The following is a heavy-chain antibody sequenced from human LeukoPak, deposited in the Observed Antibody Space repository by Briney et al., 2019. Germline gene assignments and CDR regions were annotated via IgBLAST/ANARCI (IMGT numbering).Heavy chain of an antibody. CDR2: INPNSGGT. CDR1: GYTFTGYY. J-gene: IGHJ5*02. V-gene: IGHV1-2*02. D-gene: IGHD1-26*01. CDR3: ARANSGSYFQHMHWFDP. Sequence: ASVKVSCKASGYTFTGYYMHWVRQAPGQGLEWMGWINPNSGGTNYAQKFQGRVTMTRDTSISTAYMELSRLRSDDTAVYYCARANSGSYFQHMHWFDPWGQGTLVTVSS.